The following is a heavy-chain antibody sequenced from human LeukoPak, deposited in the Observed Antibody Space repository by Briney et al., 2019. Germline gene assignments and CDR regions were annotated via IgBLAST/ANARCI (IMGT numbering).Heavy chain of an antibody. CDR1: GFTFSAYA. J-gene: IGHJ5*02. Sequence: PGGSLRLSCAASGFTFSAYAMSWVRQAPGKGLEWVCTISHDRYSTYYADSVKGRFTVSRDKSKSMLYLQVNSLRADDTAIYHCLKSTVSTGADTWGQGTLVTVSS. CDR2: ISHDRYST. V-gene: IGHV3-23*01. D-gene: IGHD5/OR15-5a*01. CDR3: LKSTVSTGADT.